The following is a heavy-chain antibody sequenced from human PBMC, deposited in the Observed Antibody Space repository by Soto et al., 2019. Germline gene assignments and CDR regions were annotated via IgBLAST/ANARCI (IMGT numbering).Heavy chain of an antibody. CDR2: IIPILGIA. D-gene: IGHD5-12*01. Sequence: QVQLVQSGAEVKKPGSSVKVSCKASGGTFSSYTISWVRQAPGQGLEWMGRIIPILGIANYAQKFQGRVTITADKFTSTAYMELSSLRSEATAVYYCARYRGDGYERVWGQGPLVTVSS. V-gene: IGHV1-69*02. J-gene: IGHJ4*02. CDR1: GGTFSSYT. CDR3: ARYRGDGYERV.